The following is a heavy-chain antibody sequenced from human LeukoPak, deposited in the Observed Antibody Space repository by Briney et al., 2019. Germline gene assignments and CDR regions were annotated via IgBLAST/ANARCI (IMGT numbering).Heavy chain of an antibody. CDR2: ISWNSGSI. J-gene: IGHJ4*02. CDR1: GFTFDDYA. Sequence: SLRLSCAASGFTFDDYAMHWVRQAPGKGLEWVSGISWNSGSIGYADSVKGRFTISRDNAKNSLYLQMNSLRAEDTALYYCAKDSSGYLQELDYWGQGTLVTVSS. D-gene: IGHD3-3*01. V-gene: IGHV3-9*01. CDR3: AKDSSGYLQELDY.